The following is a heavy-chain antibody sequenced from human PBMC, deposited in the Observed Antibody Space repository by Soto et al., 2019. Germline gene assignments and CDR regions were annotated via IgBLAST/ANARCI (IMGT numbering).Heavy chain of an antibody. V-gene: IGHV1-69*12. D-gene: IGHD5-18*01. Sequence: QVQLVQSGAEVKKPGSSVKVSCKASGGTFSSYAISWVRQAPGQGLEWMGGIIPIFGTANYAQKFQGRVTITADESTSTAYMELSSLRFEDTAVYYCARVEYSYGYYYYYGMDVWGQGTTVTVSS. CDR2: IIPIFGTA. J-gene: IGHJ6*02. CDR1: GGTFSSYA. CDR3: ARVEYSYGYYYYYGMDV.